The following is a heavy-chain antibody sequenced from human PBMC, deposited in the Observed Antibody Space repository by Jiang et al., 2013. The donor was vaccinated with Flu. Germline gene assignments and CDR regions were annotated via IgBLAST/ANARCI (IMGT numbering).Heavy chain of an antibody. CDR1: GFTFSSYG. V-gene: IGHV3-30*18. Sequence: RSLRLSCAASGFTFSSYGMHWVRQAPGKGLEWVAVISYDGSNKYYADSVKGRFTISRDNSKNTLYLQMNSLRAEDTAVYYCAKDQGLLPSPFDYWGQGTLVTVSS. J-gene: IGHJ4*02. CDR3: AKDQGLLPSPFDY. CDR2: ISYDGSNK. D-gene: IGHD1-26*01.